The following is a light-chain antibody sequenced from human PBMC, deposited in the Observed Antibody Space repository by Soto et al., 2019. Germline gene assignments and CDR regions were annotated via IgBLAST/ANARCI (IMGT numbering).Light chain of an antibody. CDR1: QNIDSW. Sequence: DIPVTQSPSTLSASVGDRVTISCRASQNIDSWLAWYQQKPGKDPKLLIYDASSLESGVPSRFSGSGSGTEFTLTISSLQPDDFATYYCQQYNSYPYSFGPGTKVDIK. CDR3: QQYNSYPYS. CDR2: DAS. V-gene: IGKV1-5*01. J-gene: IGKJ3*01.